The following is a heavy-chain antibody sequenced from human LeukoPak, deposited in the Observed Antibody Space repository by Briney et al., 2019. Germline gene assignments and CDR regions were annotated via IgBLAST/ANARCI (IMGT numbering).Heavy chain of an antibody. J-gene: IGHJ3*02. D-gene: IGHD3-10*01. Sequence: GGSLRLSCAASGFTFSDYYMSWIRQAPGKGLEWVSYISSSGSTIYYADSVKGRFTISRDNAKNSLYLQMNSLRAEDTAVYYCAQAILLWFGEEATDAFDIWGQGTMVTVSS. CDR1: GFTFSDYY. CDR2: ISSSGSTI. CDR3: AQAILLWFGEEATDAFDI. V-gene: IGHV3-11*01.